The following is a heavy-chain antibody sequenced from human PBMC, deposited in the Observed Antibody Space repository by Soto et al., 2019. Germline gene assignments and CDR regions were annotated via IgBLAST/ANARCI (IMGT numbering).Heavy chain of an antibody. CDR3: ARSYCSGGSCYSGWFDP. D-gene: IGHD2-15*01. CDR1: GYTFTSYG. CDR2: ISAYNGNT. J-gene: IGHJ5*02. V-gene: IGHV1-18*01. Sequence: ASVKVSCKASGYTFTSYGISWVRQAPGQGLEWMGWISAYNGNTNYAQKLQARVTMTTDTSTSTAYMELRSLRSDDTAVYYCARSYCSGGSCYSGWFDPWGQGTLVTVSS.